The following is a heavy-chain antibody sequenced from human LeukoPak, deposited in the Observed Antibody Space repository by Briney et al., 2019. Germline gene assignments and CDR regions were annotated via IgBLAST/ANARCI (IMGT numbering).Heavy chain of an antibody. CDR3: ARQIPDGKVLRFLETRFDP. CDR1: GGSISSYY. CDR2: IYYSGST. V-gene: IGHV4-59*08. J-gene: IGHJ5*02. Sequence: SETLSLTCTVSGGSISSYYWSWIRQPPGKGLEWIGYIYYSGSTNYNPSLKSRVTMSVDTSKNQFSLKLTSVTAADTAVYYCARQIPDGKVLRFLETRFDPWGQGTLVTVSS. D-gene: IGHD3-3*01.